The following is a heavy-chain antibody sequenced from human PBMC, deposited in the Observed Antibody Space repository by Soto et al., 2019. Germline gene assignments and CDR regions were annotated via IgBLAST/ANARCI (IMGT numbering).Heavy chain of an antibody. CDR2: INIRGSSI. D-gene: IGHD4-17*01. CDR1: GFTFSDYY. J-gene: IGHJ4*02. Sequence: QVQLVESGGGLVKPGGSLRLSCAASGFTFSDYYMSWIRQAPGKGLEWVSNINIRGSSIYYADSVKGRFTISRDNAKHSLYLQMNSLRAEDTAVYYCARELTTVTFDYWGRGTLLTVSS. V-gene: IGHV3-11*01. CDR3: ARELTTVTFDY.